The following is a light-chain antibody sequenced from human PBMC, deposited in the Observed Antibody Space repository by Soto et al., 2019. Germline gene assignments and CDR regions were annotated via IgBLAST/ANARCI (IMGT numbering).Light chain of an antibody. CDR1: QSISSY. V-gene: IGKV3-11*01. CDR2: DAS. CDR3: QQRSNWPPFT. Sequence: EIVLPQSPATLSLSPGESATLSCRASQSISSYLAWYQQKPGQAPRLLIYDASNRATGIPARFSGSGSGTDFALTISSLEPEDFAVYYCQQRSNWPPFTFGPGTKVDI. J-gene: IGKJ3*01.